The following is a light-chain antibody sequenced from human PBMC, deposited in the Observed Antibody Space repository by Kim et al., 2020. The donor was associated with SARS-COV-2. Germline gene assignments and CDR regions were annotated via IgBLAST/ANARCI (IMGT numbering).Light chain of an antibody. CDR1: QRVSGNS. Sequence: LSPGDRATLSFRASQRVSGNSLAWYQQKPGQAPRLLIYGASNRAAGFPDRFSGSGSGTDFTLTISRLEPEDFAVYYCQQYGSSPYTFGQGTKLEI. V-gene: IGKV3-20*01. CDR3: QQYGSSPYT. J-gene: IGKJ2*01. CDR2: GAS.